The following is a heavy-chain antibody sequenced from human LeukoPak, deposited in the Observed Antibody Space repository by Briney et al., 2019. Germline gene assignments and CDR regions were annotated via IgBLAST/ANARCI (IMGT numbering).Heavy chain of an antibody. Sequence: GGSLRLSCAASGFTFSSNYMSWVRQAPGKGLEWVSVIYSSGSTYYADSVKGRFTISRDNSKSTLYIQMNSLRAEDTAVYYCARAKPKNMVRGLIMRRESRYYFDYWGQGTLVTVSS. D-gene: IGHD3-10*01. CDR3: ARAKPKNMVRGLIMRRESRYYFDY. J-gene: IGHJ4*02. V-gene: IGHV3-53*01. CDR2: IYSSGST. CDR1: GFTFSSNY.